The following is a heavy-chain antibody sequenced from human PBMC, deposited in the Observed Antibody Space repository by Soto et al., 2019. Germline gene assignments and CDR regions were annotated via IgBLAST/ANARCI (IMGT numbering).Heavy chain of an antibody. CDR1: GGSISSYY. D-gene: IGHD1-26*01. J-gene: IGHJ6*02. Sequence: LSLTCTVSGGSISSYYWSWIRQPPGKGLEWIGYIYYSGSTNYNPSLKSRVTISVDMSKNQFSLKLSSVTAADTAVYYCARVSGSYLYYYGMDVWGQGTTVTVSS. CDR3: ARVSGSYLYYYGMDV. CDR2: IYYSGST. V-gene: IGHV4-59*01.